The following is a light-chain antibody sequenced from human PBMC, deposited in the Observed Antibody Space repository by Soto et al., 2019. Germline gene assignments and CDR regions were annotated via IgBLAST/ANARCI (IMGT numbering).Light chain of an antibody. CDR1: QSVSSSY. Sequence: EIVLTQSPGTLSLSPGERATLSCRASQSVSSSYLAWYQQKPGQAPRLLIYGASNRATGIPDRFSGSGSGTDFTLNISRLEPEDFAVYYCQQYGSSPPITFGQVTRLEIK. CDR2: GAS. CDR3: QQYGSSPPIT. V-gene: IGKV3-20*01. J-gene: IGKJ5*01.